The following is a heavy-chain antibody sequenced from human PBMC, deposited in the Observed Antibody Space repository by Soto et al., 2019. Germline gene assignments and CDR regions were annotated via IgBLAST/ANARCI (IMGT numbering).Heavy chain of an antibody. CDR2: INHSGST. J-gene: IGHJ5*02. V-gene: IGHV4-34*01. CDR1: GGAFSVYY. CDR3: ARVLPRDGDYDS. Sequence: PSETLSLTCAVYGGAFSVYYWSLIRQPPGKGLEWIGEINHSGSTNYNPSLKSRVTISVDTSKNQFSLKLSSVTAEDTAVYYCARVLPRDGDYDSWGQGTLVTVSS. D-gene: IGHD4-17*01.